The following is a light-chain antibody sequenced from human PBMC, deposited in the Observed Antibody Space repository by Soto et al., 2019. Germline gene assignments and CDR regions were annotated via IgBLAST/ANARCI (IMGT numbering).Light chain of an antibody. Sequence: VLTQSPSASASLGASVKLTCTLSSGHSSYAIAWHQQQPEKGPRYLMKLNSDGTHSKGDGIPDRFSGSSSGAERYLTISRLQSEDEADYYCQTWGTGIYVFGGGTQLTVL. J-gene: IGLJ7*01. CDR2: LNSDGTH. V-gene: IGLV4-69*01. CDR1: SGHSSYA. CDR3: QTWGTGIYV.